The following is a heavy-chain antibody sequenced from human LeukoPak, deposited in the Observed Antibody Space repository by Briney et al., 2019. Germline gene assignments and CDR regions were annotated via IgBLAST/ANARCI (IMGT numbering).Heavy chain of an antibody. CDR3: ARDPFGGATLDY. Sequence: GGSLRLSCAASGFTFSSCAMHWVRQAPRKGLEYVSGISRNGGNTYYANSVKGRFTISRDNSKNTLHLQMGSLRAEDMAVYYCARDPFGGATLDYWGQGTLVTVSS. D-gene: IGHD3-16*01. V-gene: IGHV3-64*01. CDR2: ISRNGGNT. J-gene: IGHJ4*02. CDR1: GFTFSSCA.